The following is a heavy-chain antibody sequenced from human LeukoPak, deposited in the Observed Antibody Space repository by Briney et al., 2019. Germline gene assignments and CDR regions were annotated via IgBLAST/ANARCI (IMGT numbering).Heavy chain of an antibody. V-gene: IGHV4-34*01. Sequence: PSETLSLTCAVYGGSFSGYYWSWIRQPPGKGLEWIGEINHSGSTNYNPSLKSRVTISVDTSKNQFSLKLSSVTAADTAVYYCARGVYGGDFWSGYLYDAFDIWGQGTMVTVSS. CDR1: GGSFSGYY. D-gene: IGHD3-3*01. J-gene: IGHJ3*02. CDR3: ARGVYGGDFWSGYLYDAFDI. CDR2: INHSGST.